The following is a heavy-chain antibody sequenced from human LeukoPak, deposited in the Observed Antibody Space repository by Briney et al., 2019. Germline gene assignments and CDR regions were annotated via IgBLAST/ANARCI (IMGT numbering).Heavy chain of an antibody. CDR3: ARDRIAAAGPYYYYGMDV. Sequence: PSQTLSLTCTVSGGSISSGGYYWSWIRQHLGKGLEWIGYIYYSGSTYYNPSLKSRVTISVDTSKNQFSLKLSSVTAADTAVYYCARDRIAAAGPYYYYGMDVWGQGTTVTVSS. V-gene: IGHV4-31*03. CDR2: IYYSGST. D-gene: IGHD6-13*01. CDR1: GGSISSGGYY. J-gene: IGHJ6*02.